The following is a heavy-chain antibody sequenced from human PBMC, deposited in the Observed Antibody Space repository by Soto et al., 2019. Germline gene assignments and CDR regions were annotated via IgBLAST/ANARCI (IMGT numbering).Heavy chain of an antibody. V-gene: IGHV1-69*05. CDR2: IIPLFGTT. Sequence: QVQLVQSGAEVKKPGSSVKVSCKASGGTFSRNAINWVRQAPGQGLEWMGGIIPLFGTTNYAQNFQGRVTXTXXXSXHTASMDLSSLRSEDTAVYYCARDGAVTVTTSYFDYWGQGTLVSVSS. J-gene: IGHJ4*02. D-gene: IGHD4-17*01. CDR1: GGTFSRNA. CDR3: ARDGAVTVTTSYFDY.